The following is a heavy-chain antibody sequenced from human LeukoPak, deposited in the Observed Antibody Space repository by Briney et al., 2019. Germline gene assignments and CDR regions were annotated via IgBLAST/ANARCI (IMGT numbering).Heavy chain of an antibody. Sequence: GGSLRLSCAASGFIVSNNYMSWVRQAPGKGLEWVSVIYSGGGTFYSDSVKGRFTISRDYSKNTLYLQMNSLRAEDTAVYYCAKDGAAAGPADYWGQGTLVTVSS. D-gene: IGHD6-13*01. V-gene: IGHV3-53*01. CDR2: IYSGGGT. CDR3: AKDGAAAGPADY. J-gene: IGHJ4*02. CDR1: GFIVSNNY.